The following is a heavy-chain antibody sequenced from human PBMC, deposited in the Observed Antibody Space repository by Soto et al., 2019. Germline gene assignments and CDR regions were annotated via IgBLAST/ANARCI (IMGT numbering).Heavy chain of an antibody. CDR3: ARDFSAYDPALNSFDH. Sequence: AVKDSCKASEEIFKSYSRSWVGQAPGQGLEYMGGILPMFGSANSVDKFRGRLTLTADKSTTTTYMELTDLTDADNAVYYCARDFSAYDPALNSFDHWGQGTLVTVSS. D-gene: IGHD2-2*01. CDR2: ILPMFGSA. CDR1: EEIFKSYS. V-gene: IGHV1-69*06. J-gene: IGHJ4*02.